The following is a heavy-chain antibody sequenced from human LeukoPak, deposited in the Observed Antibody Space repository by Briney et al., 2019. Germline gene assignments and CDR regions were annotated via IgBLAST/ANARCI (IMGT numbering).Heavy chain of an antibody. D-gene: IGHD2-8*02. CDR3: SRGKSAGLVNWFDP. J-gene: IGHJ5*02. Sequence: GGSLRLSCSASGFTFKSYAMHWVRQAPGKGLEYVSSINTNGANTYYADSVKGRFTISRDNAKNTLYLEMNSLRAEDTAIYYCSRGKSAGLVNWFDPWGQGTLVTVSS. CDR1: GFTFKSYA. CDR2: INTNGANT. V-gene: IGHV3-64*04.